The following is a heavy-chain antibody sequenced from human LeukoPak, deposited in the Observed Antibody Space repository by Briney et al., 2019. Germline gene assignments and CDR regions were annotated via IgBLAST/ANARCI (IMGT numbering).Heavy chain of an antibody. J-gene: IGHJ6*02. CDR2: IYYSGST. V-gene: IGHV4-31*11. CDR3: ARALLTQTELYYEFYIMDA. D-gene: IGHD3-3*01. Sequence: SETLSLTCAVSGGSISSDSYYWGWIRQHPGKGLEWIGSIYYSGSTYYNPSLKSRLTISKDTSKNQFSLKLSSVTAADTAVYFCARALLTQTELYYEFYIMDAWGQGTMVTVSS. CDR1: GGSISSDSYY.